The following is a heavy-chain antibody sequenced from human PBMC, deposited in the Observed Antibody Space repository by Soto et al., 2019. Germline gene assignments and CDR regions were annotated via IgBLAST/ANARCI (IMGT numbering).Heavy chain of an antibody. CDR1: RGSISSNDW. D-gene: IGHD2-15*01. CDR3: ARREGDCRGGSCPYYHD. V-gene: IGHV4-4*02. CDR2: IYHSGST. Sequence: QVQLQESGPGLVKPSETLSLTCTVSRGSISSNDWWSWVRQTPGKGLEWIGEIYHSGSTNYNPSLKSRVTLSLDKSKNHFSLSLNFVTAADTAVYYCARREGDCRGGSCPYYHDWGQGTLVTASS. J-gene: IGHJ4*02.